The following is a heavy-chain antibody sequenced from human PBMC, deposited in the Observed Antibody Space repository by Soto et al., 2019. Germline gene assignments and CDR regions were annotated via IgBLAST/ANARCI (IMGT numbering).Heavy chain of an antibody. J-gene: IGHJ6*02. CDR2: INPKGGGT. Sequence: GASVKVSCKASGYSFTDYHIHWVRQAPGQGLEWLGRINPKGGGTSTAQKVQGWVTMTTDTSISTASMELTRLTSDDTAIYYCARGDSTDCSNGVCSFFYNHDMDVWGQGTTVTVSS. V-gene: IGHV1-2*04. CDR3: ARGDSTDCSNGVCSFFYNHDMDV. CDR1: GYSFTDYH. D-gene: IGHD2-8*01.